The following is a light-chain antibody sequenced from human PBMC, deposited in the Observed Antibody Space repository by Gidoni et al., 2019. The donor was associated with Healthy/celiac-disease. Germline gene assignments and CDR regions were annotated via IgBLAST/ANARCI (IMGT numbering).Light chain of an antibody. J-gene: IGKJ2*01. CDR1: QSISSY. Sequence: DIQMPPSPSSLSASVGDRVTITCRASQSISSYLNWYQQKPGKAPKLLIYAASSLQSGVPSRFSGRGAGTEFTLTISSQQDEDFATYYCQQSYSTPRTFXXXTKLEIK. CDR2: AAS. CDR3: QQSYSTPRT. V-gene: IGKV1-39*01.